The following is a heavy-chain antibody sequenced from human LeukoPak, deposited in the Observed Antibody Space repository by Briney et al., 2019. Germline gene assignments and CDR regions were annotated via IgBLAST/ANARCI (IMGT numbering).Heavy chain of an antibody. CDR2: ITGSGAYT. D-gene: IGHD3-22*01. V-gene: IGHV3-23*01. J-gene: IGHJ4*02. CDR1: GFTFNTYS. CDR3: AKRSQDSSGYFVY. Sequence: GGSLRLSCAASGFTFNTYSMTWVRQAPGKGLEWVSAITGSGAYTDYADSVQGRFTISRDNSKNTLYLQMNSLKAEDTAVYYCAKRSQDSSGYFVYWGQGALVTVSS.